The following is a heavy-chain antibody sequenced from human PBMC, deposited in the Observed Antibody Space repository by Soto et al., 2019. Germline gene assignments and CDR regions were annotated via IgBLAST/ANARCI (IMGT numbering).Heavy chain of an antibody. J-gene: IGHJ4*02. V-gene: IGHV1-69*13. Sequence: ASVKVSCKASGGTFISYAISWVRQAPGQGLEWMGGIIPIFGTANYAQKFQGRVTITADESTSTAYMELSSLRSEDTAVYYCYYGSGSYFDYWGQGTLVTVSS. D-gene: IGHD3-10*01. CDR2: IIPIFGTA. CDR1: GGTFISYA. CDR3: YYGSGSYFDY.